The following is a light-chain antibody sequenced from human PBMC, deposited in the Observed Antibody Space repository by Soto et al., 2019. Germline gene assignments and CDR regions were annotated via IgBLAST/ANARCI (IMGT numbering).Light chain of an antibody. Sequence: EIVMTQSPATLSLYPGERATLSCRASQSVNSNLAWYQQKAAQAPRLLIYGTSTRAPGIPARFSGSGSGTDFTLTISSLHFEDFAVYYCQQYNNWPQTFGQGTKVDI. CDR2: GTS. CDR3: QQYNNWPQT. CDR1: QSVNSN. J-gene: IGKJ1*01. V-gene: IGKV3-15*01.